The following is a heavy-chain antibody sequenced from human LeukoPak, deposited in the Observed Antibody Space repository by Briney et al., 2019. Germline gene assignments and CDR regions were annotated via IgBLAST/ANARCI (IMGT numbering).Heavy chain of an antibody. CDR3: ARDTAMVTVFDY. Sequence: SVKVSCKTSGGTFNNSAISWVRQAPGQGLEWLGGIMPLFGTAGYAQKFQGRVTITKDESTRTVYLELTSLTSDDTAVYYCARDTAMVTVFDYWGQGTLVTVSS. D-gene: IGHD5-18*01. CDR1: GGTFNNSA. CDR2: IMPLFGTA. J-gene: IGHJ4*02. V-gene: IGHV1-69*05.